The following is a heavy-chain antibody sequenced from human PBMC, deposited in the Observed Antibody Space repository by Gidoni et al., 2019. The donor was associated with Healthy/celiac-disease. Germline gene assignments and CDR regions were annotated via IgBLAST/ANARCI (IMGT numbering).Heavy chain of an antibody. V-gene: IGHV3-30*02. D-gene: IGHD1-26*01. CDR2: IRYDGSNK. CDR1: GFTFSSSG. J-gene: IGHJ4*02. CDR3: AKDREVETSGSHSIFDY. Sequence: QVQLVESGGGVVQPGGSLRLSCAASGFTFSSSGMHWVRQAPGKGLEWVAFIRYDGSNKYYADSVKGRFTISRDNSKNTLYLQMNSLRAEDTAVYYCAKDREVETSGSHSIFDYWGQGTLVTVSS.